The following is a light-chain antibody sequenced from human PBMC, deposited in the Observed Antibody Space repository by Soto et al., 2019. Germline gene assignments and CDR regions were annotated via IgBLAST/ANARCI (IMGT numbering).Light chain of an antibody. Sequence: DIQRTQSPSILSASVGDRVTITCRASQSISSWLAWYKQKPGKAPNLLIHKASHLESGVPSRFRGSGSGTEFTLTISSLQPGDFETYYCQHYNTYPWTFGQGTKVDIK. V-gene: IGKV1-5*03. CDR2: KAS. CDR1: QSISSW. J-gene: IGKJ1*01. CDR3: QHYNTYPWT.